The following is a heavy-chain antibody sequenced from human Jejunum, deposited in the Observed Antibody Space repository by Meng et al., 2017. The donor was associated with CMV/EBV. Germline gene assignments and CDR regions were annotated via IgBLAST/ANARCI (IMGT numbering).Heavy chain of an antibody. CDR1: GFSISSFV. CDR2: VRSDGGDGDNK. J-gene: IGHJ4*02. V-gene: IGHV3-30*02. CDR3: AKEGSGGPYYQH. Sequence: GFSISSFVMNWVRQTPDKGLEWVTMVRSDGGDGDNKYYTDSVKGRFTISRDKSNNMLYLYMESLRSEDTAVYYCAKEGSGGPYYQHWGQGTLVTVSS. D-gene: IGHD2-15*01.